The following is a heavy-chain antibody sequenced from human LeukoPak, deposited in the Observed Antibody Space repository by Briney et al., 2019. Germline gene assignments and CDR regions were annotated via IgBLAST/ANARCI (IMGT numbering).Heavy chain of an antibody. CDR3: ARGVFYYDTSGRGYYFDY. D-gene: IGHD3-22*01. V-gene: IGHV4-4*07. J-gene: IGHJ4*02. Sequence: SEILSLTCTVSGGSIGSYYWSWIRQPAGKGLEWIGRIYTRGGTVYNPSLKRRVTISVDTSKNQFSLKLSSVTAADTAVYYCARGVFYYDTSGRGYYFDYWGQGTLVTVSS. CDR1: GGSIGSYY. CDR2: IYTRGGT.